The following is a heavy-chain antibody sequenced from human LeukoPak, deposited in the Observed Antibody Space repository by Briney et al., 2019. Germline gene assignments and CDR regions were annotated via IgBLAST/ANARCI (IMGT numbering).Heavy chain of an antibody. CDR2: ISYDGSNK. CDR3: ARTSSSSVVWFDP. D-gene: IGHD6-6*01. CDR1: GFTFSSYA. V-gene: IGHV3-30-3*01. Sequence: PGGSLRLSCAASGFTFSSYAMHWVRQAPGKGLEWVAVISYDGSNKYYADSVKGRFTISRDNSKNTLYLQMNSLRAEDTAVYYCARTSSSSVVWFDPWGQGTLVTVSS. J-gene: IGHJ5*02.